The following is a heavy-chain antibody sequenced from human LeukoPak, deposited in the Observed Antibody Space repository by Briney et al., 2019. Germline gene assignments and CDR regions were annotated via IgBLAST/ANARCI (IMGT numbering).Heavy chain of an antibody. J-gene: IGHJ4*02. CDR1: GGSISSGAYY. D-gene: IGHD5-24*01. Sequence: SQTLSLTCTVSGGSISSGAYYWSWIRQHPGKGLEWIGYFYYSGSTYYNPSLKSRVTISVDTSKNQFSLDLSSVTAADTAVYYCARDLGDGYLANDYWGQGTLVTVSS. CDR3: ARDLGDGYLANDY. CDR2: FYYSGST. V-gene: IGHV4-31*03.